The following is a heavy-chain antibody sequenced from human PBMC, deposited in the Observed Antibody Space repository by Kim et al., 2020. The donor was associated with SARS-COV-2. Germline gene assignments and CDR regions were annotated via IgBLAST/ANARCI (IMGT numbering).Heavy chain of an antibody. CDR3: AKCAYSLGNDALEI. Sequence: GGSLRLSCVASGFVFDNYAMNWVRQVPGKGLEWVSVIRGGGGVSFYADSVKGRFTISRDNSKNTLYLEMNSLRAEDTALYYCAKCAYSLGNDALEIWGQGAMVIVSA. D-gene: IGHD3-16*01. CDR2: IRGGGGVS. J-gene: IGHJ3*02. V-gene: IGHV3-23*01. CDR1: GFVFDNYA.